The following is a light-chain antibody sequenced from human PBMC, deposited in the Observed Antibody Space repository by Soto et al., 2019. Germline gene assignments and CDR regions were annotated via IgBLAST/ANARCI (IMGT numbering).Light chain of an antibody. CDR1: QNIRTY. CDR3: QQSFTAPRT. J-gene: IGKJ3*01. CDR2: AAS. Sequence: DIQMTQSPSSLSASVGDRVTITCRASQNIRTYLNWYQQKPGKAPALLIYAASSLHSGVPSRFSGSGSGTDFTLTISSLQPGDFATYFCQQSFTAPRTFGPGTKVDIE. V-gene: IGKV1-39*01.